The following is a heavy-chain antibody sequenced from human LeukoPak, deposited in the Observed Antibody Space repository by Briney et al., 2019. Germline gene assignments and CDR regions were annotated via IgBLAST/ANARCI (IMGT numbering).Heavy chain of an antibody. CDR1: GFSFSSYS. J-gene: IGHJ2*01. Sequence: GGSLRLSCAASGFSFSSYSMNWVRQAPGKGLEWVAIISYDGSNKYYADSVQGRLTISRDNSKNTLYLQMNSLRAEDTAVYYCAKDLGGGSGCYDLWGRGTLVTVS. CDR2: ISYDGSNK. V-gene: IGHV3-30*18. D-gene: IGHD6-19*01. CDR3: AKDLGGGSGCYDL.